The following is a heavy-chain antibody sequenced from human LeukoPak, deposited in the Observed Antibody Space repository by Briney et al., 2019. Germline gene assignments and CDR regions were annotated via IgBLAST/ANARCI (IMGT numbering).Heavy chain of an antibody. CDR2: IHPSGGST. CDR3: ARVTPGNGGFDY. Sequence: GASVKVSCKASGYTFTSYYMHWVRQAPGQGLEWMGIIHPSGGSTSYAQKFQGRVTMTRDTSTSTVYMELSSLRSEDTAVYYCARVTPGNGGFDYWGQGTLVTVSS. V-gene: IGHV1-46*01. CDR1: GYTFTSYY. J-gene: IGHJ4*02. D-gene: IGHD2-8*01.